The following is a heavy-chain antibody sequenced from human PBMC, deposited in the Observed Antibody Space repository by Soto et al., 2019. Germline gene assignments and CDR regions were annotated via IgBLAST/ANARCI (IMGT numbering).Heavy chain of an antibody. Sequence: EVQLVESGGGLVQPGGSLRLSCAASGFTFSSYSMNWVRQAPGKGLEWVSYISSSSSTIYYADSVKGRFTISRDNDKNSLYLQMNNLRAEDTAVYYCAREQRHYDFWSGSDSTDYWGQGTLVTVSS. J-gene: IGHJ4*02. D-gene: IGHD3-3*01. CDR2: ISSSSSTI. V-gene: IGHV3-48*01. CDR3: AREQRHYDFWSGSDSTDY. CDR1: GFTFSSYS.